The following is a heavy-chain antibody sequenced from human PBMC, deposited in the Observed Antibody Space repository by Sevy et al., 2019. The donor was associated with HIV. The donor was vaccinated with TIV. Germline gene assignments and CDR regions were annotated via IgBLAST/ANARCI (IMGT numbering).Heavy chain of an antibody. D-gene: IGHD5-12*01. CDR3: ARDYRYGGYGPPNDY. V-gene: IGHV3-30-3*01. Sequence: GGSLRLSCAASGFTFSSYAMHWVRQAPGKGLGWVAVISYDGSNKYYADSVKGRFTISRDNSKNTLYLQMNSLRAVDTAGYYCARDYRYGGYGPPNDYWGQGTLVTVSS. J-gene: IGHJ4*02. CDR1: GFTFSSYA. CDR2: ISYDGSNK.